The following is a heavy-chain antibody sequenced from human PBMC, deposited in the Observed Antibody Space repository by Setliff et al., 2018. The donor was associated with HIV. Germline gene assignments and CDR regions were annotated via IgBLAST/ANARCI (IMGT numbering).Heavy chain of an antibody. J-gene: IGHJ4*02. D-gene: IGHD7-27*01. CDR1: GYIFTNYW. Sequence: KVSCKASGYIFTNYWIGWVRQMPGKGLEWMGIIYPGDSDTRYSPSFQGQVTISADKSISTAYLQWSSLKASDTAMYYCARLRTGDFDYWGQGTLVTVSS. CDR3: ARLRTGDFDY. CDR2: IYPGDSDT. V-gene: IGHV5-51*01.